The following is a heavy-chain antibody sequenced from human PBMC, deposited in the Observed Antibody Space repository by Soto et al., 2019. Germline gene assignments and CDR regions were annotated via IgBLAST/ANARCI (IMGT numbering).Heavy chain of an antibody. Sequence: VASGKLCCKASGYSFITYCIHWVRQSPGQGLEWMGIINPSGGNTAYAQKFQGRVTMTRDTSTSTVYMELSSLRSEDTAVYYCRRPRPTFQHLVHYFYTLDVWG. CDR2: INPSGGNT. CDR3: RRPRPTFQHLVHYFYTLDV. J-gene: IGHJ6*02. V-gene: IGHV1-46*01. CDR1: GYSFITYC. D-gene: IGHD6-13*01.